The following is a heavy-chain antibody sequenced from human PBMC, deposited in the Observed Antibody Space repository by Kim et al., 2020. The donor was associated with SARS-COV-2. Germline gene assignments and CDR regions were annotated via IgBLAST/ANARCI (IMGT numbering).Heavy chain of an antibody. D-gene: IGHD6-19*01. V-gene: IGHV3-30*18. CDR2: ISYDGSNK. CDR1: GFTFSSYG. Sequence: GGSLRLSCAVSGFTFSSYGMHWVRQAPGKGLEWVAVISYDGSNKYYADSVKGRFTISRDNSKNTLYLQMNSLRAEDTAVYYCAKDPSTGWYGTPHYYWGQGTLVTVSS. J-gene: IGHJ4*02. CDR3: AKDPSTGWYGTPHYY.